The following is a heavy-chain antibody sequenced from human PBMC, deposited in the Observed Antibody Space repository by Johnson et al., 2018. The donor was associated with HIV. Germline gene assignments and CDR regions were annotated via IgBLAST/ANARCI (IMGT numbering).Heavy chain of an antibody. CDR3: SKFVGAGSYDAFDI. J-gene: IGHJ3*02. Sequence: QMQLVESGGGVVQPGRSLRLSCAASGFTFSNYAMHWVRQAPGKGLEWLSVISYDGSYKYYADSVKGRFTISRDNSKNTLYLQMNSLRAEDTAVYFCSKFVGAGSYDAFDIWGQGTMVTVSS. CDR2: ISYDGSYK. CDR1: GFTFSNYA. V-gene: IGHV3-30*04. D-gene: IGHD1-26*01.